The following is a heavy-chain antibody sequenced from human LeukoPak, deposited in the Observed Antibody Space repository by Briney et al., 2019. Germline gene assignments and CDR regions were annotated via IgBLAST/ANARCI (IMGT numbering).Heavy chain of an antibody. CDR2: TSGSGGST. V-gene: IGHV3-23*01. J-gene: IGHJ3*02. D-gene: IGHD3-3*01. CDR3: AKERSDYDFWSGYTPDAFDI. CDR1: GFTFSSYA. Sequence: GGSLRLSCAASGFTFSSYAMSWVRQAPGKGLEWVSATSGSGGSTYYADSVKGLFTISRDNSNNTLYLQMNSLRAEDTAVYYCAKERSDYDFWSGYTPDAFDIWGQGTMVTVSS.